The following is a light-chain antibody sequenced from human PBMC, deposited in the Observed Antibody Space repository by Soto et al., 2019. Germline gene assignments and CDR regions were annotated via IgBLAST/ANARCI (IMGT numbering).Light chain of an antibody. CDR3: SSHTSGNTRV. Sequence: QCALTRPASVSGFPGQSIAISCTGTSSDLGAYDYVSWYQQQPDKAPKLIIYEVTKRPSGVSNRFSGSKSGNTASLTISGLQPEDEADYYCSSHTSGNTRVFGTGTKVTVL. CDR1: SSDLGAYDY. V-gene: IGLV2-14*01. J-gene: IGLJ1*01. CDR2: EVT.